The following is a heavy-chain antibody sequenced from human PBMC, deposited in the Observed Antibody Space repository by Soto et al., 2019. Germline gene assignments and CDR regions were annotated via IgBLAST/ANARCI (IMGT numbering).Heavy chain of an antibody. Sequence: EVQLVESGGDLVQPGGSLRLSCAASGFSFSNHDMHWVRQPKGKGLEWVSGITTGGNASCAASVKGRFSISRENAKNSFYLQTISLRAEDTAMYYCVRVNADAYDVWGQGTMVTVSS. J-gene: IGHJ3*01. CDR3: VRVNADAYDV. CDR2: ITTGGNA. V-gene: IGHV3-13*01. CDR1: GFSFSNHD.